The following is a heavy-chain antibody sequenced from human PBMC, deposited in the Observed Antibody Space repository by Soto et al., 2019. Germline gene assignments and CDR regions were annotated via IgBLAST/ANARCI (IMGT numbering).Heavy chain of an antibody. Sequence: GGSLRLSCAASGFTFSSYAMHWVRQAPGKGLEWVAVISYDGSNKYYADSVKGRFTISRDNSQSALFLQMDSLTVDDSGIYFCARGGVYWGQGVPVTVSS. CDR3: ARGGVY. CDR1: GFTFSSYA. CDR2: ISYDGSNK. V-gene: IGHV3-30-3*01. J-gene: IGHJ4*02. D-gene: IGHD2-8*01.